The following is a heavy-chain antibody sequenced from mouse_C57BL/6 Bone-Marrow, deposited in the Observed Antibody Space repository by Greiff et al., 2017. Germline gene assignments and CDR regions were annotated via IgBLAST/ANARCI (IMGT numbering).Heavy chain of an antibody. CDR2: ISYSGST. Sequence: VQLQQSGPGLAKPSQTLSLTCSVTGYSITSDYWNWIRKFPGNKLEYMGYISYSGSTYSNPSLKSRISITRDTSKNQYYLQLNSVTTEDTATYYRARSHYYGSSPFDYWGQGTTLTVSS. V-gene: IGHV3-8*01. CDR1: GYSITSDY. J-gene: IGHJ2*01. CDR3: ARSHYYGSSPFDY. D-gene: IGHD1-1*01.